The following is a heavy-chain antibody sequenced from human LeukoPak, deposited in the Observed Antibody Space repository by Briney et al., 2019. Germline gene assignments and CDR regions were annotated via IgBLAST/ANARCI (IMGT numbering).Heavy chain of an antibody. J-gene: IGHJ4*02. D-gene: IGHD6-13*01. CDR2: IFYNGSNK. CDR3: ARDLQQLAFDY. V-gene: IGHV3-33*01. CDR1: GFTFSRNG. Sequence: PGRSLRLSCAASGFTFSRNGMHWVRQAPGKGLEWVALIFYNGSNKYYVDSVKGRFTISRDNSKNMLYLQMNSLRAEDTAVYYCARDLQQLAFDYWGQGTLVTVSS.